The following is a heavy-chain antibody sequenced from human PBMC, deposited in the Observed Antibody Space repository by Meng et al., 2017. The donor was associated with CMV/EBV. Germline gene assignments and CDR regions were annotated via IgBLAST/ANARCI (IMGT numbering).Heavy chain of an antibody. CDR1: GFSLSTSGMR. D-gene: IGHD1/OR15-1a*01. CDR3: ARINKLNLDY. CDR2: IDWDDDK. Sequence: SGPTLVKPTQTLTLTCTFSGFSLSTSGMRVSWIRQPPGKALEWLARIDWDDDKFYSTSLKTRLTITKDTSKNQVVLTMTNMDPVDTATYYCARINKLNLDYWGQGTLVTVSS. J-gene: IGHJ4*02. V-gene: IGHV2-70D*14.